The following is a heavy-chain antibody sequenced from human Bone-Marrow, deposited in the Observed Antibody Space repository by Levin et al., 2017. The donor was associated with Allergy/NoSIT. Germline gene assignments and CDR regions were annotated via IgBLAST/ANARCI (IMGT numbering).Heavy chain of an antibody. J-gene: IGHJ4*02. CDR2: ISYDGSKT. Sequence: QPGESLKISCAASGFTFSTHGMHWVRQAPGRGLEWVAVISYDGSKTYCVDSVKGRFTISRDNSKNTLYLQMDSLRAEDTAVYYCAGGFLEWNVINGPFNYWGQGTLVAVSS. CDR3: AGGFLEWNVINGPFNY. V-gene: IGHV3-30*03. D-gene: IGHD3-3*01. CDR1: GFTFSTHG.